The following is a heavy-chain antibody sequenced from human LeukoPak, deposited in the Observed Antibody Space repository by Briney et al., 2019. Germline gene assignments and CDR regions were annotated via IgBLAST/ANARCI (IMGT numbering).Heavy chain of an antibody. J-gene: IGHJ5*02. V-gene: IGHV1-18*01. Sequence: EASVKVSCKASGYTFTSYGISWVRQAPGQGLEWMGWISAYNGNTNYAQKLQGRVTTTTDTSTSTAYMELRSLRSYDTAVYYCARDLRIYQSIAARPNWFDPWGQGTLVTVSS. CDR1: GYTFTSYG. CDR3: ARDLRIYQSIAARPNWFDP. CDR2: ISAYNGNT. D-gene: IGHD6-6*01.